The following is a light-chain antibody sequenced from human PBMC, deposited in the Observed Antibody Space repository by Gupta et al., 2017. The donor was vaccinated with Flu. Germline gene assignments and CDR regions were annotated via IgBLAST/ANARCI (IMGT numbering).Light chain of an antibody. J-gene: IGLJ3*02. CDR1: SSNVGSNY. V-gene: IGLV1-47*01. CDR3: SAWYDSRSGRV. CDR2: RND. Sequence: VTIACFGGSSNVGSNYVDWYHQLQGATAKLLIYRNDQRRSGGAYRFSGSKSGATAALAISGLRPEDEANDYCSAWYDSRSGRVFGGGTKVTVL.